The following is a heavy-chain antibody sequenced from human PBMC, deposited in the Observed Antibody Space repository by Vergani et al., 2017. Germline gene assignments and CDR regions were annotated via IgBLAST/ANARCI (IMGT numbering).Heavy chain of an antibody. J-gene: IGHJ6*02. CDR1: GGSFSGYY. V-gene: IGHV4-34*01. Sequence: QVQLQQWGAGLLKPSETLSLTCAVYGGSFSGYYWSWIRQPPGKGLEWIGEINHSGSTNYNPSLKSRVTISVDTSKNQFSLKLSSVTAADTAVYYCAKDSSRIAAAGNPGYGMDVWGQGTTVTVSS. D-gene: IGHD6-13*01. CDR3: AKDSSRIAAAGNPGYGMDV. CDR2: INHSGST.